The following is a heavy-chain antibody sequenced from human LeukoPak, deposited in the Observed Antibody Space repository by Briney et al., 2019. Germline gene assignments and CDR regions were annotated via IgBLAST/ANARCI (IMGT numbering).Heavy chain of an antibody. Sequence: ASVKVSCKASGYTFTSYGISWVRQAPGQGLEWMGWISAYNGNTNYAQKLQGRVTMTTDTSTSTAYMELRSLRSDDTAVYYCARVVRYCSGGSCYMGKSFDYWGQGTLVTVSS. CDR1: GYTFTSYG. D-gene: IGHD2-15*01. CDR2: ISAYNGNT. J-gene: IGHJ4*02. CDR3: ARVVRYCSGGSCYMGKSFDY. V-gene: IGHV1-18*01.